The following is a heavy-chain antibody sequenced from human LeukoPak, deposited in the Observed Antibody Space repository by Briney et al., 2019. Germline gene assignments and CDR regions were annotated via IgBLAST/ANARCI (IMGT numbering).Heavy chain of an antibody. Sequence: SETLSLTCAVYGGSFSGYYWSWIRQPPGKGLEWIGEIDHSGSTNYNPSLKSRVTISVDTSKNQFSLKLSSVTAADTAVYYCARGGHHTGSFGYWGQGTLVTVSS. CDR2: IDHSGST. CDR3: ARGGHHTGSFGY. CDR1: GGSFSGYY. D-gene: IGHD3-10*01. V-gene: IGHV4-34*01. J-gene: IGHJ4*02.